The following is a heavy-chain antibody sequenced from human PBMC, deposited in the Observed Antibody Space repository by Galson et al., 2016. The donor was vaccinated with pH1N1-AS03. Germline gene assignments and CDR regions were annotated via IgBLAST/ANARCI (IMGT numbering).Heavy chain of an antibody. CDR3: AREDRKFDY. CDR1: GFAFSSYG. J-gene: IGHJ4*02. V-gene: IGHV3-30*03. D-gene: IGHD1-14*01. CDR2: ITYDGTTK. Sequence: SLRLSCAASGFAFSSYGMHWVRQAPGKGLEWVALITYDGTTKFYAGSLKGRFNISRDNSKNTLYLQMNSPRAEDTAIYYCAREDRKFDYWGQGTLVTVSS.